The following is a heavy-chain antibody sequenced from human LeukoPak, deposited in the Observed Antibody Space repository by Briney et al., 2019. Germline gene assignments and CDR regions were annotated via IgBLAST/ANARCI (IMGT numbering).Heavy chain of an antibody. CDR2: ISNSASTI. V-gene: IGHV3-11*01. CDR3: ARAAGWLDP. CDR1: GFTFSDYY. J-gene: IGHJ5*02. Sequence: GGSLRLSCAASGFTFSDYYMSWIRQAPGKGLEWISYISNSASTIHYADSVKGRFTISRDNTKNSLYLRMNSLRAEDTAIYYCARAAGWLDPWGQGTLVTVSS.